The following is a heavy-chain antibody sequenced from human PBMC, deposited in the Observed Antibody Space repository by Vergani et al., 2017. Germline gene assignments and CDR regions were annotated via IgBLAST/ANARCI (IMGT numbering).Heavy chain of an antibody. V-gene: IGHV4-59*01. D-gene: IGHD6-13*01. Sequence: QVQLQESGPGLVKPSQTLSLTCTVSGGSISSYYWSWIRQPPGKGLEWIGYIYYSGSTNYNPSLKSRVTISVDTSKNQFSLKLSSVTAADTAVYYCARADRSIYPGNFDYWSQGTLVTVSS. CDR2: IYYSGST. CDR3: ARADRSIYPGNFDY. CDR1: GGSISSYY. J-gene: IGHJ4*02.